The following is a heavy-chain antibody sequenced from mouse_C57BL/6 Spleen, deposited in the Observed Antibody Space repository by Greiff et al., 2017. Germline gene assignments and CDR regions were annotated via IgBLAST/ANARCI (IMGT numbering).Heavy chain of an antibody. CDR1: GYTFTSYW. V-gene: IGHV1-59*01. CDR2: IDPSDSYT. Sequence: QVQLQQPGAELVRPGTSVKLSCKASGYTFTSYWMHWVKQRPGQGLEWIGVIDPSDSYTNYNQKFKGKATLTVDTSSSTAYMQLSSLTSEDSAVYYCARTPLYYGSSYWYFDVWGTGTTVTVSS. CDR3: ARTPLYYGSSYWYFDV. J-gene: IGHJ1*03. D-gene: IGHD1-1*01.